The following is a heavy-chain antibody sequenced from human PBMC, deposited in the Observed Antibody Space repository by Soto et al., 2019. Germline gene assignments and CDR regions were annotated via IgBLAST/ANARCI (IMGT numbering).Heavy chain of an antibody. J-gene: IGHJ3*02. CDR3: ATTDIVSTIDDGRDAFDI. Sequence: GEAMKISCEGCGYRFTNYWNGWVRHMPGEGQGRMEVIYPGDSDTRYSPSFQGQVTISADKSISTAYLQWSSLQASDTTIYYCATTDIVSTIDDGRDAFDIWGQGTMVTVSS. V-gene: IGHV5-51*01. CDR1: GYRFTNYW. D-gene: IGHD5-12*01. CDR2: IYPGDSDT.